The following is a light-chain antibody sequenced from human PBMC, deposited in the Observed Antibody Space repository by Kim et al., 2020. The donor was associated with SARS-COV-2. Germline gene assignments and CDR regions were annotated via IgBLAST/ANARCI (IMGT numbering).Light chain of an antibody. CDR3: QVWDTSDHPDWV. V-gene: IGLV3-21*01. CDR1: NVESKN. J-gene: IGLJ3*02. CDR2: SDS. Sequence: KTGPITCGRSNVESKNVHWYQQQAGQAPAPAFVIYSDSNQPSGVPERISGSNSGNTATLTISRVEAGDEADYYCQVWDTSDHPDWVFGGGTQLTVL.